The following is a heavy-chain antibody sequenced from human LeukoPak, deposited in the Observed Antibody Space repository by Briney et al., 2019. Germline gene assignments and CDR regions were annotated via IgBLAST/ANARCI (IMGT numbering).Heavy chain of an antibody. CDR2: IWYDGSNK. CDR1: GFTFSSYG. J-gene: IGHJ4*02. V-gene: IGHV3-33*01. D-gene: IGHD3-22*01. Sequence: PGRSLRLSCAASGFTFSSYGMHWVRQAPGKGLEWVAVIWYDGSNKYYVDSVKGRFTISRDNSKNTLYLQMNSLRAEDTAVYYCAREAHPGLGEYHHDSSGYYYFDYWGQGTLVTVSS. CDR3: AREAHPGLGEYHHDSSGYYYFDY.